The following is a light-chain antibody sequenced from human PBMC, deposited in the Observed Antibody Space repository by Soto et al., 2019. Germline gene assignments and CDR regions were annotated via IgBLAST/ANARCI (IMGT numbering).Light chain of an antibody. CDR2: EVS. CDR3: SSYTSSSTHYV. J-gene: IGLJ1*01. V-gene: IGLV2-14*01. CDR1: SSDVGGYNY. Sequence: QSVLTQPASLSGSPGQSITISCTGTSSDVGGYNYVSWYQQHPGKAPKLMIYEVSNRPSGVSNRFSGSKSGNTASLTISGLQAEDEADYYCSSYTSSSTHYVFGTGTKLTV.